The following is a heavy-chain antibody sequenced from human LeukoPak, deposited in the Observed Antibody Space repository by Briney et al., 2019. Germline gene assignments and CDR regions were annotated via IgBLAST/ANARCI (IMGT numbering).Heavy chain of an antibody. CDR2: MNPNSGNT. CDR1: GYTFTSYD. Sequence: ASVKVSCKASGYTFTSYDINWVRQATGQGLEWIGWMNPNSGNTVYAQKFQGRVTMTRNTSISTAYMELSSLRSEDTAVYYCAREGYSSSWYDSYYYYYMDVWGKGTTVTVSS. V-gene: IGHV1-8*01. J-gene: IGHJ6*03. D-gene: IGHD6-13*01. CDR3: AREGYSSSWYDSYYYYYMDV.